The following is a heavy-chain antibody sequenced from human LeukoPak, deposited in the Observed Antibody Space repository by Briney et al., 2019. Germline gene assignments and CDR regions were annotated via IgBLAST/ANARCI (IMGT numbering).Heavy chain of an antibody. V-gene: IGHV4-59*08. Sequence: SQTLSLTCTVSGGSIRSYFWSWIRQPPGKGLEWIGYIHYSGSTNYNPSRKCRVAMSVDTSTNQFSLRLTSVTAADTAVYYCARQGDSGSRIRFDKWGQGTLVTVSS. CDR1: GGSIRSYF. CDR3: ARQGDSGSRIRFDK. D-gene: IGHD3-10*01. J-gene: IGHJ4*02. CDR2: IHYSGST.